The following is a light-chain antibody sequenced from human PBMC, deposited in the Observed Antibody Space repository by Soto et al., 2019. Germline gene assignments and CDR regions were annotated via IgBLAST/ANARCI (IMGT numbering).Light chain of an antibody. CDR3: QQYDDLPRT. Sequence: DIQMTQSPSSLSASVGDRVTITCRASQSISNNLHWYQVKPGKAPKLLIYDASNLETGVPSRFSGSGSGTDFTFTINSLQPEDFATYYCQQYDDLPRTFGQGTKLQIK. CDR1: QSISNN. V-gene: IGKV1-33*01. J-gene: IGKJ2*01. CDR2: DAS.